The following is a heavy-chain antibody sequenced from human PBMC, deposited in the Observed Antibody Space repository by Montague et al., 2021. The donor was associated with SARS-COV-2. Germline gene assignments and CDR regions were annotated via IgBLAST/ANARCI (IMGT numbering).Heavy chain of an antibody. Sequence: PALVKPTQTLTLTCSFSGFSLTTPGVGVGWVRQPPGKALEWLALIYWDGDTRYSPSLRGRLTITKDTSKNQVVLRMTNMDPADTATYYCARNGVEPRGSGRYYSGKWLDPWGQGTLVTVSS. CDR1: GFSLTTPGVG. J-gene: IGHJ5*02. CDR3: ARNGVEPRGSGRYYSGKWLDP. CDR2: IYWDGDT. V-gene: IGHV2-5*02. D-gene: IGHD3-10*01.